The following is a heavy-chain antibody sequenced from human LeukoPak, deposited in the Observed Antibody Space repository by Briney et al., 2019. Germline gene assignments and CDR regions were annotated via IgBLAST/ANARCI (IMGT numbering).Heavy chain of an antibody. CDR1: GGSISSSSYY. V-gene: IGHV4-39*07. Sequence: SETLSLTCTVSGGSISSSSYYWGWIRQPPGKGLEWIGSIYYSGSTYYNPSLKSRVTISVDTSKNQFSLKLSSVTAADTAVYYCARYPPCGGDCYLPPYYYYMDVWGKGTTVTVSS. J-gene: IGHJ6*03. CDR3: ARYPPCGGDCYLPPYYYYMDV. CDR2: IYYSGST. D-gene: IGHD2-21*02.